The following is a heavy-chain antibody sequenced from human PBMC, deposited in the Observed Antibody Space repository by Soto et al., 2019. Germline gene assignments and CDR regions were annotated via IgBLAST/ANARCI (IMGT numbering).Heavy chain of an antibody. CDR2: ISYDGSNK. Sequence: QVQLVESGGGVVQPGRSLRLSCAASGFTFSSYGMHWVRQAPGKGLEWVAVISYDGSNKYYADSVKGRFTISRDNSKNTLYLQMNSLRAEDTAVYYCAKDQGSGSTPGYFDLWGRGTLVTVSS. D-gene: IGHD1-26*01. CDR3: AKDQGSGSTPGYFDL. J-gene: IGHJ2*01. CDR1: GFTFSSYG. V-gene: IGHV3-30*18.